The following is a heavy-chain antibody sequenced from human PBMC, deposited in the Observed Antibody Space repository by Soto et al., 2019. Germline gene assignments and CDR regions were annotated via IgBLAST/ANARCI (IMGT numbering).Heavy chain of an antibody. CDR1: GFTFSSCT. D-gene: IGHD2-15*01. Sequence: EVHLVESGGGLVKPGGSLRLSCAVSGFTFSSCTMNWVRQAPGKGLEWVSSISPSTSHIYYADSVKGRFTISRDNAKNSLFLKMNSLRAGDTAVYYCSGCSGGACHQNYGMDVWGQGTTVTVSS. CDR3: SGCSGGACHQNYGMDV. V-gene: IGHV3-21*01. CDR2: ISPSTSHI. J-gene: IGHJ6*02.